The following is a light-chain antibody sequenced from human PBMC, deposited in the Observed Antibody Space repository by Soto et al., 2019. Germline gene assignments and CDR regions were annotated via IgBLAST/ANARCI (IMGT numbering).Light chain of an antibody. CDR1: QTFNKF. CDR2: AAS. V-gene: IGKV1-39*01. CDR3: QQSDRTPYP. J-gene: IGKJ2*01. Sequence: DIPMTQSPSSLSASVGDRVTITCRASQTFNKFLNWYQQKPGKAPKRLIYAASSLQGGVPSSFRGIGSGIGFTLTIRRLQPEDFEPYFCQQSDRTPYPCGQGTQLEIK.